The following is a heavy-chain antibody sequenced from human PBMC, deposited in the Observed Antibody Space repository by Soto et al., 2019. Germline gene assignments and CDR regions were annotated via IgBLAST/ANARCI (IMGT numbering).Heavy chain of an antibody. J-gene: IGHJ3*02. D-gene: IGHD6-13*01. CDR1: GGSISSDNYF. CDR2: IDYIGRA. Sequence: SETLSLTCTVSGGSISSDNYFWSWIRQHPGKGLEWIGYIDYIGRAYYNPSLKSRVTTSVDTSKNQFSLRLSSVTVADTATYYCAREGKSAAESDAFDIWGQGTVVTVAS. CDR3: AREGKSAAESDAFDI. V-gene: IGHV4-31*03.